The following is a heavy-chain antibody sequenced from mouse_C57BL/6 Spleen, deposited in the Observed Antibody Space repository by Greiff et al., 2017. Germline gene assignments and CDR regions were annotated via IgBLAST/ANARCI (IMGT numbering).Heavy chain of an antibody. D-gene: IGHD3-2*02. CDR1: GYAFSSYW. CDR2: IYPGDGDT. V-gene: IGHV1-80*01. J-gene: IGHJ3*01. CDR3: ARGGTAQATLFAY. Sequence: VQLQQSGAELVKPGASVKISCKASGYAFSSYWMNWVKQRPGEGLEWIGQIYPGDGDTNYNGKFKGKATLTADKSSSTAYMQLSSLTSEDSAVYFCARGGTAQATLFAYWGQGTLVTVSA.